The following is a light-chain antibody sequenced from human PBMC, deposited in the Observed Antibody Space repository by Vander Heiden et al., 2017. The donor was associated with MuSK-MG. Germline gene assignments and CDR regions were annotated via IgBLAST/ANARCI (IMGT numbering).Light chain of an antibody. CDR2: EGT. CDR3: GAYAGKNGWV. V-gene: IGLV2-8*01. CDR1: SSDVGAYIF. J-gene: IGLJ3*02. Sequence: QSALTQPPSASASPGQSVTISCTGTSSDVGAYIFVSWYQQHPGKAPTLMIYEGTKRPSGVPDRFSGSKSGNTASLTVSGLQAEDEADYYCGAYAGKNGWVFGGGTKLTVL.